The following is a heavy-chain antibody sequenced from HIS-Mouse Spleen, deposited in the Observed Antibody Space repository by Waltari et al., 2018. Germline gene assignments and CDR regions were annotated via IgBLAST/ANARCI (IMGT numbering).Heavy chain of an antibody. D-gene: IGHD6-13*01. CDR3: AREIPYSSSWYDWYFDL. CDR2: IYYRGST. V-gene: IGHV4-39*07. Sequence: QLQLQESGPGLVKPSETLSLPCTVSAGSISSSRYSWGGIRQPPGKGLEWIGSIYYRGSTYYNPSLKSRVTISVDTSKNQFSLKLSSVTAADTAVYYCAREIPYSSSWYDWYFDLWGRGTLVTVSS. J-gene: IGHJ2*01. CDR1: AGSISSSRYS.